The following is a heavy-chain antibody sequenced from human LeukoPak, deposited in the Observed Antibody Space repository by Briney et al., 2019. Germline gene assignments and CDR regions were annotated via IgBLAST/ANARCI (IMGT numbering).Heavy chain of an antibody. V-gene: IGHV3-33*08. Sequence: PGGSLRLSCAASGFTFSSYGMPWVRQAPGKGLEWVAVIWYDGSNKYYADSVKGRFTISRDNSKNTLYLQMNSLRAEDTAVYYCARDLYCSGGSCYFSWHYYYGMDVWGQGTTVTVSS. CDR1: GFTFSSYG. D-gene: IGHD2-15*01. J-gene: IGHJ6*02. CDR3: ARDLYCSGGSCYFSWHYYYGMDV. CDR2: IWYDGSNK.